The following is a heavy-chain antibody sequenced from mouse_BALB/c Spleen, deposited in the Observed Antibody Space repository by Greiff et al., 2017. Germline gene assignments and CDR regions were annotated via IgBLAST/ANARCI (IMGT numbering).Heavy chain of an antibody. Sequence: EVQLQQSGAELVKPGASVKLSCTASGFNIKDTYMHWVKQRPEQGQEWIGRIDPANGNTKYDPKFQGKATITADTSSNTAYLQLSSLTSEDTAVYYCAPLYYYAMDYWGQGTSVTVSS. V-gene: IGHV14-3*02. CDR2: IDPANGNT. CDR1: GFNIKDTY. D-gene: IGHD1-1*01. J-gene: IGHJ4*01. CDR3: APLYYYAMDY.